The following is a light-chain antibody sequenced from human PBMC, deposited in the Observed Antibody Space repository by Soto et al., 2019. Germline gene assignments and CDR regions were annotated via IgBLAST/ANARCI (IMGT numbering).Light chain of an antibody. J-gene: IGLJ1*01. Sequence: QSALTQPPSASGSPGQSVAISCTGTSSDVGGYNYVSWYQQHPGKAPKLMIYEVNKRPSGVPYRFSGSKSGNTASLTVSGLQAEDEADDYCSSYAGSSNVFGTGTKLTVL. V-gene: IGLV2-8*01. CDR1: SSDVGGYNY. CDR2: EVN. CDR3: SSYAGSSNV.